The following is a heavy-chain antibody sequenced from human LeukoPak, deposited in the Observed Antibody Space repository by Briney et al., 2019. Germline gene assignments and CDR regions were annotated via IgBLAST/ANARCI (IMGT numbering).Heavy chain of an antibody. J-gene: IGHJ6*02. V-gene: IGHV3-7*01. CDR1: GFTFSSYW. D-gene: IGHD3-10*01. CDR3: ARDYGRSRDYGMDV. CDR2: IKQDGSEK. Sequence: GGSLRLSCAASGFTFSSYWMGWVRQAPGKGLEWVANIKQDGSEKYYVDSVKGRFTISRDNAKNSLYLQMNSLRAEDTAVYFCARDYGRSRDYGMDVWGQGTTVTVSS.